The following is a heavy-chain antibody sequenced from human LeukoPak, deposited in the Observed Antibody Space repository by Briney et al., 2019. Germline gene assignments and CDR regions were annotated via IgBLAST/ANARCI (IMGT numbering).Heavy chain of an antibody. D-gene: IGHD6-19*01. Sequence: ASVKVSCKASGYTFTSYDINWVRQATGQGLEWMGWISPKSGNTGFAQKFQGRVTMTRDTSISTAYMELSSLRSEDTAVYYCARVSGTAVAGLDYWGQGTLVTVSS. CDR1: GYTFTSYD. J-gene: IGHJ4*02. CDR3: ARVSGTAVAGLDY. CDR2: ISPKSGNT. V-gene: IGHV1-8*01.